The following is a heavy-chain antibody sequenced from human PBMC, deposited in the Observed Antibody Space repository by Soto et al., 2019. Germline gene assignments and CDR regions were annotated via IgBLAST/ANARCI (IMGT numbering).Heavy chain of an antibody. V-gene: IGHV5-51*01. J-gene: IGHJ4*02. Sequence: PGESLKISCKGSVYSFTTYWIGWVRQMPGKGLEWMGIINPRDSDTRYSPSFQGQVTISADKSINTAYLQWSSLKASDTAMYYCARPGSSSSDYWGQGTLVTVSS. CDR1: VYSFTTYW. D-gene: IGHD6-6*01. CDR2: INPRDSDT. CDR3: ARPGSSSSDY.